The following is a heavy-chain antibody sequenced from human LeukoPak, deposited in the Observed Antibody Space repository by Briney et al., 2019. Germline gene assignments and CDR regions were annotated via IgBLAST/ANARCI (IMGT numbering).Heavy chain of an antibody. D-gene: IGHD6-13*01. V-gene: IGHV4-39*07. CDR3: AREIMGYSSFGYSSSWDAFDI. CDR1: GGSISSSSYY. Sequence: KTSETLSLTCTVSGGSISSSSYYWGWIRQPPGKGLEWIGSIYYSGSTYYNPSLKSRVTISVDTSKNQFSLKLSSVTAADTAVYYYAREIMGYSSFGYSSSWDAFDIWGQGTMVTVSS. CDR2: IYYSGST. J-gene: IGHJ3*02.